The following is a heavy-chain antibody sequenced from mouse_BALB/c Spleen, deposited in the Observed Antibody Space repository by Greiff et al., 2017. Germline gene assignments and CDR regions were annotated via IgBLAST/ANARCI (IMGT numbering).Heavy chain of an antibody. CDR1: GFTFSSFG. Sequence: DVKLQESGGGLVQPGGSRKLSCAASGFTFSSFGMHWVRQAPEKGLEWVAYISSGSSTIYYADTVKGRFTISRDNPKNTLFLQMTSLRSEDTAMYYCAREGYYYWGQGTTLTVSS. V-gene: IGHV5-17*02. D-gene: IGHD2-14*01. CDR3: AREGYYY. CDR2: ISSGSSTI. J-gene: IGHJ2*01.